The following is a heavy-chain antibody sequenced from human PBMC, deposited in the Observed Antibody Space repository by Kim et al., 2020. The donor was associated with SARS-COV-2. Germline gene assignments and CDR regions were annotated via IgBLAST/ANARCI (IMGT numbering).Heavy chain of an antibody. CDR1: GGSISSGGYY. V-gene: IGHV4-31*03. CDR3: AGVLFAATTGVEEDY. J-gene: IGHJ4*02. CDR2: IYYSGST. D-gene: IGHD2-15*01. Sequence: SETLSLTCTVSGGSISSGGYYWGWIRQHPGKGLEWIGYIYYSGSTYYNPSLKSRVTISVDTSKNQFSLKLSSVTAADTAVYYCAGVLFAATTGVEEDYWGQGTLVTVSS.